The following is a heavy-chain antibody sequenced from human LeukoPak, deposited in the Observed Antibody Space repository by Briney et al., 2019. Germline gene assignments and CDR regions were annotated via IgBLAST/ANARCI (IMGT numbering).Heavy chain of an antibody. CDR1: GFTFSDSY. Sequence: GGSLRLSCAASGFTFSDSYMTWVRQAPGKGLEWLSYISRNSGDTNYADSVKGRFTISRDNAKNSLYLQMNSLRVEDTAVYYCARDPRNVRIWGQGTLVTVSS. V-gene: IGHV3-11*06. CDR3: ARDPRNVRI. J-gene: IGHJ4*02. CDR2: ISRNSGDT.